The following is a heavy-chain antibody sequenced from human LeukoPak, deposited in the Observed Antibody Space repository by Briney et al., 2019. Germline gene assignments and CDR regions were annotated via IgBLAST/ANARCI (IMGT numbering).Heavy chain of an antibody. CDR2: VYHSGDT. Sequence: SETLSLTCAVSGASFSDTDWWTWVRQPPGKGLEWIGEVYHSGDTNYNPSLKSRVTISLDKSKNEFSLRLSSVTAADTAVYYCAMRRGLYCSSTTRYGGLDFDYWGQGTLVTVSS. V-gene: IGHV4-4*02. CDR1: GASFSDTDW. J-gene: IGHJ4*02. D-gene: IGHD2-2*01. CDR3: AMRRGLYCSSTTRYGGLDFDY.